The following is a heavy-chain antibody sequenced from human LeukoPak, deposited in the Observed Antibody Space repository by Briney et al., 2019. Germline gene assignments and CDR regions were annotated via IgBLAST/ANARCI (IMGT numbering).Heavy chain of an antibody. CDR3: ASPTSGYYYGFDY. D-gene: IGHD3-22*01. V-gene: IGHV1-46*01. Sequence: ASVKVSCKASGYTFSSYYIHWVRQAPGHGLEWMGIINPSDGSTTYAQKFQGRVTMTRDTSTSTVYMELSSLRSEDTAVYYYASPTSGYYYGFDYWGQGTLVTVSS. CDR1: GYTFSSYY. J-gene: IGHJ4*02. CDR2: INPSDGST.